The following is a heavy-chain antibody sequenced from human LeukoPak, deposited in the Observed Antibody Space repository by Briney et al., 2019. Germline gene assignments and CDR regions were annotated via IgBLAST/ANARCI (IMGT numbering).Heavy chain of an antibody. D-gene: IGHD6-6*01. CDR2: ISSSSSSI. Sequence: GSLRLSCAASRFTFSSYSMNWVRQAPGKGLEWVSYISSSSSSIYYADSVKGRFTISRDNAKNSLYLQMNSLRTEDTAVYYCVRQLVSWGQGTLVTVSS. CDR1: RFTFSSYS. V-gene: IGHV3-48*01. CDR3: VRQLVS. J-gene: IGHJ5*02.